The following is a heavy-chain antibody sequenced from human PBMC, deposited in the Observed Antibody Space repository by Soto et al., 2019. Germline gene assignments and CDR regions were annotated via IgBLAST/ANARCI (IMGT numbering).Heavy chain of an antibody. D-gene: IGHD6-19*01. V-gene: IGHV3-33*01. CDR2: IWYDGSNK. CDR1: GFTFSSYG. CDR3: ARDSHVGSGWQLTADY. J-gene: IGHJ4*02. Sequence: GGSLRLSCAASGFTFSSYGMHWVRQAPGKGLEWVAVIWYDGSNKYYAESVKGRFTISRDNSRNTLYLQMNNLRAEDTAVYYCARDSHVGSGWQLTADYWGQGTLVTVS.